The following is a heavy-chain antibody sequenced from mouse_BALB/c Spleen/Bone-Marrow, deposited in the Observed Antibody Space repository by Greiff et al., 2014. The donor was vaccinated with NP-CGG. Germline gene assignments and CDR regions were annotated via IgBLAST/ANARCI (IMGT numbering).Heavy chain of an antibody. J-gene: IGHJ2*01. V-gene: IGHV5-17*02. CDR1: GFTFSSFG. CDR3: TRGGNWDDFDY. D-gene: IGHD4-1*01. CDR2: ISSGSSTI. Sequence: EVNLVESGGGLVQPGGSRKLSCAASGFTFSSFGMHWVRQAPEKGLERVAYISSGSSTIFYADTVKGRFTVSRDNPKNTLFLQMTSLRSEDTAMYYCTRGGNWDDFDYWGQGTTLTVSS.